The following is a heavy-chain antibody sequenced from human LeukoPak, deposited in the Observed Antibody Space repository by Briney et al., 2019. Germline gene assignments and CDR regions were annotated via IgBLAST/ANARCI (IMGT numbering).Heavy chain of an antibody. Sequence: PSETLSLTCAVYGGSFSGYYWSWIRQPPGKGPEWIGEINHSGSTNYNPSLKSRVTISVDTSKNQFSLKLSSVTAADTAVYYCARAESYSGYDLGFDYWGQGTLVTVSS. D-gene: IGHD5-12*01. CDR1: GGSFSGYY. CDR2: INHSGST. CDR3: ARAESYSGYDLGFDY. J-gene: IGHJ4*02. V-gene: IGHV4-34*01.